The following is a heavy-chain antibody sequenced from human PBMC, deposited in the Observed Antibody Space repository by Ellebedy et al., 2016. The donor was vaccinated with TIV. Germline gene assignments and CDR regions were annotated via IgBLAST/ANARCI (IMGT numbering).Heavy chain of an antibody. V-gene: IGHV1-18*04. D-gene: IGHD2-2*01. CDR2: ISAYNGNT. CDR1: GYPFPNYG. J-gene: IGHJ4*02. CDR3: ARDVPADAAALLDY. Sequence: AASVKVSCKASGYPFPNYGVSWVRQAPGQGLEWVGWISAYNGNTKYGQKFQGRISLTTDTSMGTAYMELRSLRSDDTDVYFCARDVPADAAALLDYWGQGTRVTVSS.